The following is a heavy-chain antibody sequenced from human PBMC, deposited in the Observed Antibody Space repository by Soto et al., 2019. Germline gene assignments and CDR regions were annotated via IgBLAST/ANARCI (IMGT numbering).Heavy chain of an antibody. D-gene: IGHD6-6*01. J-gene: IGHJ6*02. CDR1: GYTLTELS. Sequence: ASVKVSCKVSGYTLTELSMHWVLQAPGKGLDWMGFFDREDGETIYAQKFQGRVTMTEDTSADTAYMELSGLRSEDTAVYYCAREGTLAARPYYYYGMDVWGQGTTVTVSS. V-gene: IGHV1-24*01. CDR2: FDREDGET. CDR3: AREGTLAARPYYYYGMDV.